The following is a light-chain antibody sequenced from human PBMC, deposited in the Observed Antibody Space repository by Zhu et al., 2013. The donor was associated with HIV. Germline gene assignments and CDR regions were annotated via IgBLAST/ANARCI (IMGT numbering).Light chain of an antibody. CDR2: GRG. V-gene: IGLV3-21*04. Sequence: SYVLTQPPSVSVAPGKTANLTCGGNNIGSDAVHWYQQRPGQAPVLVIFGRGDRPSGIPERFSGSNSGNTATLDISVVEAGDEADYYCQVWDSSSDHVVFGGGTKLTVL. CDR1: NIGSDA. CDR3: QVWDSSSDHVV. J-gene: IGLJ2*01.